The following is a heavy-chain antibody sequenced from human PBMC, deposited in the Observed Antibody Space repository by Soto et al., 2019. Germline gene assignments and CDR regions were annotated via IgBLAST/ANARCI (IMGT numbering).Heavy chain of an antibody. V-gene: IGHV3-23*01. Sequence: GGSLRLSCAASGFTFSSYDMSWGRQAPGKGLDWGSAISCSGGSTYYAASVKGRFTISRDNSKNTLYLQMNSLRAEVTAVYGGAKQYSGYDQYGMDVWGQGTTVTVSS. CDR2: ISCSGGST. CDR1: GFTFSSYD. CDR3: AKQYSGYDQYGMDV. D-gene: IGHD5-12*01. J-gene: IGHJ6*02.